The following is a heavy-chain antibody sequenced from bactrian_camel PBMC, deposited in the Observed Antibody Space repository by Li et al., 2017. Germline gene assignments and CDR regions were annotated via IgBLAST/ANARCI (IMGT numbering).Heavy chain of an antibody. CDR1: GFTFDDSH. CDR3: AAGYSGSWCTSEFGY. D-gene: IGHD3*01. J-gene: IGHJ6*01. Sequence: VQLVESGGGSVQAGGSLRLSCTTSGFTFDDSHMGWYRQAPGKECEFVSSISSDRTTYYADSVEGRFTISQDNAKNTLYLQMNSLKPEDTAVYYCAAGYSGSWCTSEFGYWGQGTQVTVS. V-gene: IGHV3S63*01. CDR2: ISSDRTT.